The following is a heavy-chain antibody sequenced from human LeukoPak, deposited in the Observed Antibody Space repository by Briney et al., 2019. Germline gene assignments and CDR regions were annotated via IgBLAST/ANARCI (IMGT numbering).Heavy chain of an antibody. Sequence: GGSLRLSCAASGFTFTTCAMNWVRQAPGKGLEWVSAISGSGGSTYYADSVKGRFTISRDNSKNTLYLQMNSLRAEDTAVYYCAKRAAGTSSYYYYMDVWGKGTTVTVSS. CDR2: ISGSGGST. V-gene: IGHV3-23*01. J-gene: IGHJ6*03. CDR1: GFTFTTCA. D-gene: IGHD6-13*01. CDR3: AKRAAGTSSYYYYMDV.